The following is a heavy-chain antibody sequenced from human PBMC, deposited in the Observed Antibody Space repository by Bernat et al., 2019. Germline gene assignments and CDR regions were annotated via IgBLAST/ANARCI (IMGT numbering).Heavy chain of an antibody. V-gene: IGHV3-73*02. CDR3: ARPTVYGSGNYMNPFDV. D-gene: IGHD3-10*01. CDR1: GFTFSGST. CDR2: IRSKANSYAT. J-gene: IGHJ3*01. Sequence: EVQLVESGGGLVQPGGSLKLSCAASGFTFSGSTMHWVRQASGKGLEWVGRIRSKANSYATAYSASVKGRFTISRDDSENTAYLQMHSLKIEDTAVYYCARPTVYGSGNYMNPFDVWGQGTVVTVSS.